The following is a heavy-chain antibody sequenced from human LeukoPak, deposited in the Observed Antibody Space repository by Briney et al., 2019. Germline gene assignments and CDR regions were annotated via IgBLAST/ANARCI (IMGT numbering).Heavy chain of an antibody. Sequence: GGSLRLSCAASGFTFSSYEMNWVRQAPGKGLEWVSYISSSGSTIYYADSVKGRFTISRDNSKNTLYLQMNSLRAEDTAVYYCAKDEGTTVTTGWFDPWGQGTLVTVSS. CDR1: GFTFSSYE. J-gene: IGHJ5*02. V-gene: IGHV3-48*03. D-gene: IGHD4-17*01. CDR2: ISSSGSTI. CDR3: AKDEGTTVTTGWFDP.